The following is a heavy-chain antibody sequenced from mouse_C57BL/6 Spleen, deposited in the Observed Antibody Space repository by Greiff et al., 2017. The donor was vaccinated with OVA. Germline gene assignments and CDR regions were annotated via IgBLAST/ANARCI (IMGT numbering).Heavy chain of an antibody. Sequence: VQLQQSGAELVRPGASVKLSCTASGFNIKDYYMHWVKQRPEQGLEWIGRIDPEDGDTEYAPKFPGKATMTADTSSNTAYLQLSSLTSEDTAVYYCTTSAYYYGSSPYWYFDVWGTGTTVTVSS. D-gene: IGHD1-1*01. CDR2: IDPEDGDT. CDR1: GFNIKDYY. J-gene: IGHJ1*03. CDR3: TTSAYYYGSSPYWYFDV. V-gene: IGHV14-1*01.